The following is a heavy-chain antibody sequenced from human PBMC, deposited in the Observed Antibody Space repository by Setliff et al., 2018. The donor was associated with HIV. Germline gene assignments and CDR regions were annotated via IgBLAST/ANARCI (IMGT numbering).Heavy chain of an antibody. Sequence: SETLSLTCTVSGGSISSGRYYWSWIRQPAGKGLEWIGRIHTSGSTNYNTSLKSRVTMSVDTSKNQFSLKVRYVTAADTAIYYCAREIWGQVAHVPYGMDVWGQGTTVTVSS. CDR3: AREIWGQVAHVPYGMDV. CDR2: IHTSGST. CDR1: GGSISSGRYY. D-gene: IGHD5-12*01. V-gene: IGHV4-61*02. J-gene: IGHJ6*02.